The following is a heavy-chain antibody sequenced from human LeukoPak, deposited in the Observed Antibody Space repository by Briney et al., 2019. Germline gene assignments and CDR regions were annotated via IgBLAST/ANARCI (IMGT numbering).Heavy chain of an antibody. CDR3: ARHQEFGGDLYYYYYGMDV. CDR1: GFTFSSYG. V-gene: IGHV3-30*03. CDR2: ISYDGSNK. J-gene: IGHJ6*02. Sequence: GGSLRLSCAASGFTFSSYGMHWVRQAPGKGLEWVAVISYDGSNKYYADSVKGRFTISRDNSKNTLYLQMNSLRAEDTAVYYCARHQEFGGDLYYYYYGMDVWGQGTTVTISS. D-gene: IGHD4-17*01.